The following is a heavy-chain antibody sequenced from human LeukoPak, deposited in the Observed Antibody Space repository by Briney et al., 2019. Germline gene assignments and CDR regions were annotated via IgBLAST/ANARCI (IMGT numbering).Heavy chain of an antibody. CDR3: ARSPIEYYDFWGIYYYYYMDA. D-gene: IGHD3-3*01. J-gene: IGHJ6*03. CDR1: GGSISSYY. Sequence: SETLSLTCTVSGGSISSYYWSWIRQPPGKGLEWIGRIYTSGSTNYNPSLKSRVTISVDTSKNQFSLKLSSVTAADTAVYYCARSPIEYYDFWGIYYYYYMDAWGKGTTVTVSS. CDR2: IYTSGST. V-gene: IGHV4-4*08.